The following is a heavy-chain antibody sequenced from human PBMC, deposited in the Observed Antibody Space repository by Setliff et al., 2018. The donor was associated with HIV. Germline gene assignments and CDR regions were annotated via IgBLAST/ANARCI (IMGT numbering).Heavy chain of an antibody. CDR1: GYTFTAYY. CDR3: AKDPGYSSTWYSESFQH. CDR2: INLNSGNT. V-gene: IGHV1-2*06. D-gene: IGHD6-13*01. Sequence: GASVKVSCKASGYTFTAYYIHWVRQAPGQGLEWMGRINLNSGNTNYAQQFQGRVTMTRDTSINTAYMGLSSLRSDDTAMYYCAKDPGYSSTWYSESFQHWGQGTVVTVSS. J-gene: IGHJ1*01.